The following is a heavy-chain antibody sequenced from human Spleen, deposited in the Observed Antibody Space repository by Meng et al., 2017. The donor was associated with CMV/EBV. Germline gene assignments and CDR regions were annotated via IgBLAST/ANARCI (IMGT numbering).Heavy chain of an antibody. CDR2: IIPMLGKA. D-gene: IGHD1-7*01. CDR1: GGTFSSFG. J-gene: IGHJ4*02. CDR3: ARRWIGGTTYDY. V-gene: IGHV1-69*10. Sequence: CTDSGGTFSSFGLTWVRQAPGQTFEWMGAIIPMLGKANYAQKFQDRVTMTADKSTSTVYLELSGLRSEDTAVYYCARRWIGGTTYDYWGQGTLVTVSS.